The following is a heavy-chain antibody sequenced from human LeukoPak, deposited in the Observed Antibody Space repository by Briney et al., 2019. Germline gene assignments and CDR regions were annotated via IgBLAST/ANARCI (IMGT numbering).Heavy chain of an antibody. V-gene: IGHV3-9*01. CDR3: FNRYSGSDGRVFDY. D-gene: IGHD1-26*01. J-gene: IGHJ4*02. Sequence: GRSLRLSCAASGFTFDDYAMHWVRQAPGKGLEWVSGISWNSGSIGYADSVKGRFTISRDNAKNSLYLQMNSLRAEDTAVYYCFNRYSGSDGRVFDYWGQGTLVTVSS. CDR1: GFTFDDYA. CDR2: ISWNSGSI.